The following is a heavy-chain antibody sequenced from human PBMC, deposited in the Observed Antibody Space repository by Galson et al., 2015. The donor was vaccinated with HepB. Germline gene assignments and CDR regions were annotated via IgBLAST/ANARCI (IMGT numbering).Heavy chain of an antibody. Sequence: ETLSLTCAVSGGSISSSNWWSWVRQPPGKGLEWIGEIYHSGSTNYNPSLKSRVTISVDKSKNQFSLKLSSVAAADTAVYYCAREHVDTAMVNFLDYWGQGTLVTVSS. CDR3: AREHVDTAMVNFLDY. D-gene: IGHD5-18*01. CDR2: IYHSGST. J-gene: IGHJ4*02. V-gene: IGHV4-4*02. CDR1: GGSISSSNW.